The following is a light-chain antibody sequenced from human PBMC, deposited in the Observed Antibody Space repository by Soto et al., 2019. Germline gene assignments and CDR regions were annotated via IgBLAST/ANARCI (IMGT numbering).Light chain of an antibody. J-gene: IGLJ3*02. CDR3: TSYAGSNIWV. Sequence: QSALTQPPSASGSPGQSVTISCTGTSSDVGAYKYVSLYQQYPGKAPKLMIYEVSKRPSGVPDRFSGSKSGNTASLTVSGLQAEDEADYYCTSYAGSNIWVFGGGTKLTVL. V-gene: IGLV2-8*01. CDR1: SSDVGAYKY. CDR2: EVS.